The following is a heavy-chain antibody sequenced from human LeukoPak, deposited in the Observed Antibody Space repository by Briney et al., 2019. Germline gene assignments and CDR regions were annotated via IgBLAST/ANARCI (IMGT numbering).Heavy chain of an antibody. CDR2: ISGYNGDT. J-gene: IGHJ4*02. D-gene: IGHD6-19*01. CDR1: GYTFTSYG. CDR3: ARNAYNTGWNSDY. V-gene: IGHV1-18*01. Sequence: GASVQVSCKASGYTFTSYGISWARQAPGQGLEWMGWISGYNGDTNYAQSLQGRVTMTTDTSTTTAYMELRSLKSDDTAVYYCARNAYNTGWNSDYWGQGTLVTVSS.